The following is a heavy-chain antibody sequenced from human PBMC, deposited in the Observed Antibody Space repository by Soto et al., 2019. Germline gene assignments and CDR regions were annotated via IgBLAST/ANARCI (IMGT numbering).Heavy chain of an antibody. CDR2: IYHGGSP. D-gene: IGHD4-17*01. Sequence: SETLSLTCTVSGGSISSRSDYWGWIRQPPGKGLEWIGNIYHGGSPYYNPSLKSRVTISVGRSKNQFSLKLSSVTAADTAVYYCGRAHYGDYGYGMDVWGQGTTVTVS. CDR3: GRAHYGDYGYGMDV. J-gene: IGHJ6*02. V-gene: IGHV4-39*07. CDR1: GGSISSRSDY.